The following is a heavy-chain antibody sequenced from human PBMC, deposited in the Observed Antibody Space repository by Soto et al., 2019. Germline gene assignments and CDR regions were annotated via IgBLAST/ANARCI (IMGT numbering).Heavy chain of an antibody. CDR3: AILAAAGAFDI. V-gene: IGHV4-34*01. CDR1: GGSFSGYY. Sequence: SETLSLTCAVYGGSFSGYYWSWIRQPPGKGLEWIGEINHSGSTNYNPSLKSRVTISVDTSKNQFSLKLSSVTAADTAVYYCAILAAAGAFDIWGQGTMVTVSS. D-gene: IGHD6-13*01. CDR2: INHSGST. J-gene: IGHJ3*02.